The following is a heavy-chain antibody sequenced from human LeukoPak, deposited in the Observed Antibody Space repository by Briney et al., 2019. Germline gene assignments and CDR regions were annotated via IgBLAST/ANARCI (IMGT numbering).Heavy chain of an antibody. J-gene: IGHJ4*02. CDR2: INHSGST. D-gene: IGHD5-12*01. V-gene: IGHV4-34*01. Sequence: SETLSLTCAVYGGSFSGYYWSWIRQPPGKGLEWIGEINHSGSTNYNPSLKSRVTISVDTSKNQFSLKLSSVTAADTAVYYCARPGLLVAPDYWGQGTLVTVSS. CDR1: GGSFSGYY. CDR3: ARPGLLVAPDY.